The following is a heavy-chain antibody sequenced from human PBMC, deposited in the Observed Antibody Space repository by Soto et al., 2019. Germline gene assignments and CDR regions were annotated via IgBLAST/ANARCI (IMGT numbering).Heavy chain of an antibody. CDR3: ARAYWTSRSGCAFDI. CDR1: GVTFGTYG. Sequence: WVSLRVSCATAGVTFGTYGVSWVRQAPGKGLEWVSYISSSSTIYYADSVEGRFTISRDNAKDSLFLQMNSLTVEDTAVYYCARAYWTSRSGCAFDIWGQGTLVTVSS. J-gene: IGHJ3*02. D-gene: IGHD6-25*01. CDR2: ISSSSTI. V-gene: IGHV3-48*01.